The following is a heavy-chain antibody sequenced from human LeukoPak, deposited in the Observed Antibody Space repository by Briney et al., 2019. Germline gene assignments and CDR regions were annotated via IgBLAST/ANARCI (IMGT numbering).Heavy chain of an antibody. Sequence: GASVKVSCKASGYTFTSYDINWVRQATGQGLEWMGWMNPNSGNTGYAQKFQGRVTMTRNTSISTAYMELSSLRSEDTAVYYCARGRITMARGVIITYWFDPWGQGTLVTVSS. D-gene: IGHD3-10*01. CDR1: GYTFTSYD. CDR3: ARGRITMARGVIITYWFDP. J-gene: IGHJ5*02. V-gene: IGHV1-8*01. CDR2: MNPNSGNT.